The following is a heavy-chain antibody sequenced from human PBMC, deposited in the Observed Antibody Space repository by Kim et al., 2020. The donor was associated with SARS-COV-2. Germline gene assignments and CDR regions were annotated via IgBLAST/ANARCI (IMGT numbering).Heavy chain of an antibody. CDR1: GFTFSSYA. D-gene: IGHD2-15*01. V-gene: IGHV3-30*04. Sequence: GGSLRLSCAASGFTFSSYAMHWVRQAPGKGLEWVAVISYDESNKYYADSVKGRFTITRDNSKNTLYLQVTSLSAEDTAVYYCARDPSAATQYYYYYGMDV. CDR3: ARDPSAATQYYYYYGMDV. CDR2: ISYDESNK. J-gene: IGHJ6*01.